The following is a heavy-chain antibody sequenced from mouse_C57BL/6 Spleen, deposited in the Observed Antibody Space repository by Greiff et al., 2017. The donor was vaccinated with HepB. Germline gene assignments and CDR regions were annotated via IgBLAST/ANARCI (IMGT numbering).Heavy chain of an antibody. V-gene: IGHV1-85*01. CDR2: IYPRDGST. CDR3: ARRERRGYFDY. D-gene: IGHD2-12*01. CDR1: GYTFTSYD. J-gene: IGHJ2*01. Sequence: VQLKESGPELVKPGASVKLSCKASGYTFTSYDINWVKQRPGQGLEWIGWIYPRDGSTKYNEKFKGKATLTVDTSSSTAYMELHSLTSEDSAVYFCARRERRGYFDYWGQGTTLTVSS.